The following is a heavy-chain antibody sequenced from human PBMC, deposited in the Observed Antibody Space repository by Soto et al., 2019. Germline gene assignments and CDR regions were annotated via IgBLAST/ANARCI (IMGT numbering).Heavy chain of an antibody. Sequence: QVQLRESGPGLVKPSQALSLVCSVSGDSITSGGYYWTWLRQRPGKGLEWIGYIYFTGSAYYNPSLKSGMTMSVDTSKNQCSLRLSSVTAADTALYYCARERVLRSGWFDPWGQGTLVTVSS. CDR3: ARERVLRSGWFDP. V-gene: IGHV4-31*03. D-gene: IGHD1-26*01. CDR2: IYFTGSA. J-gene: IGHJ5*02. CDR1: GDSITSGGYY.